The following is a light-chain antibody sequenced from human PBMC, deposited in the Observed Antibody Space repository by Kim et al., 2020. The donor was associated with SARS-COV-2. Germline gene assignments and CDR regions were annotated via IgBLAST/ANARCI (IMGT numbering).Light chain of an antibody. Sequence: IQMTQSPSSLAASVGDRVTIARRASQSIGTRLNWYQQRPGKAPKLLIYAASTLQSGVPSRFSGTGSGTDFALTISSLQPEDFATYYCQQSYTTPWLSFGGGTKVDIK. CDR1: QSIGTR. CDR3: QQSYTTPWLS. CDR2: AAS. V-gene: IGKV1-39*01. J-gene: IGKJ4*01.